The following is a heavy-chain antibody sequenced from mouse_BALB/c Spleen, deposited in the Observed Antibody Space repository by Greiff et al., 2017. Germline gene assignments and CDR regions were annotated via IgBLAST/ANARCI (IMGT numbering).Heavy chain of an antibody. Sequence: VHVKQSGAELVRPGALVKLSCKASGFNIKDYYMHWVKQRPEQGLEWIGWIDPENGNTIYDPKFQGKASITADTSSNTAYLQLSSLTSEDTAVYYCAPTTATWFAYWGQGTTLTVSS. D-gene: IGHD1-2*01. CDR2: IDPENGNT. CDR1: GFNIKDYY. V-gene: IGHV14-1*02. J-gene: IGHJ2*01. CDR3: APTTATWFAY.